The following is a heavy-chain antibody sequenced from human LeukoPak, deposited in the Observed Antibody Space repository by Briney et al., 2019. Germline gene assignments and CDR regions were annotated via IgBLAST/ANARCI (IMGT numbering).Heavy chain of an antibody. J-gene: IGHJ4*02. V-gene: IGHV3-74*01. D-gene: IGHD2-21*01. CDR2: IDSDGSIT. CDR3: AREVRLLTY. CDR1: GFTFSTYW. Sequence: SGGSLRLSCAASGFTFSTYWMYWVRQAPGKGLVWVSRIDSDGSITTYADSVKGRFTISRDNAKNTVYLQMNSLRAEDTAVYYCAREVRLLTYWGQGTLVTVSS.